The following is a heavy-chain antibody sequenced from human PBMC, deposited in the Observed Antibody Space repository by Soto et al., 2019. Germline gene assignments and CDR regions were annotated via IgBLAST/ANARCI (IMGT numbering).Heavy chain of an antibody. CDR1: GYTFTSYD. V-gene: IGHV1-8*01. D-gene: IGHD5-12*01. CDR3: ARGPPVGGYGASELGY. Sequence: ASVKVSCKASGYTFTSYDINWVRQATGRGLEWMGWMNPNSGNTGYAQKFQGRVTMTRNTSISTAYMELSSLRSEDTAVYYCARGPPVGGYGASELGYWGQETLVTVSS. J-gene: IGHJ4*02. CDR2: MNPNSGNT.